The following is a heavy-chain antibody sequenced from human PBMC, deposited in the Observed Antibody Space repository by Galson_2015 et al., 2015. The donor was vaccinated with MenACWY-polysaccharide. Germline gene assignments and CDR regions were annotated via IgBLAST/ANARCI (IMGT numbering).Heavy chain of an antibody. CDR1: RGSIIARDYC. J-gene: IGHJ4*03. Sequence: SETLSLTCSVSRGSIIARDYCWGWIRQTPGKGLEWMGTIYFSGDTFYNPSLKSRITISLDTSRNQFSLKLTSVTAADTAVYFCAAYYASGSSFAYWGQGTTVTISS. D-gene: IGHD3-10*01. CDR3: AAYYASGSSFAY. CDR2: IYFSGDT. V-gene: IGHV4-39*07.